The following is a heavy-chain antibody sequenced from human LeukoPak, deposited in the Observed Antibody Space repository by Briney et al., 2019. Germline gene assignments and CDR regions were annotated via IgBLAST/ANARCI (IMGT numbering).Heavy chain of an antibody. D-gene: IGHD5-18*01. CDR3: AKDQRYNYGDY. Sequence: GGSLRLSCVASGFTFRSYGMSWVRQAPGKGLEWVSAISGTGGSTYHADSVKGRFTISRDNSKNTLYLQMDSLRAEDTAVYYCAKDQRYNYGDYWGQGTLVTVSS. V-gene: IGHV3-23*01. CDR1: GFTFRSYG. CDR2: ISGTGGST. J-gene: IGHJ4*02.